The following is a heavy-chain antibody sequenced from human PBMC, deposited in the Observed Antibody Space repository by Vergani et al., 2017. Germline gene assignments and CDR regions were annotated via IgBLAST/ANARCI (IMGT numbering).Heavy chain of an antibody. D-gene: IGHD2-2*01. Sequence: EVQLVESGGGLVQPGGSLRLSCAASGFTVSSNYMSWVRQAPGKGLEWVSVIYSGGSTYYADSVKGRFTISRDNSKNTLYLQMNSLRAEDTAVYYCARDRRDSVVVPAAMDYYYYGMDVWGQGTTVTVSS. CDR2: IYSGGST. V-gene: IGHV3-66*02. CDR3: ARDRRDSVVVPAAMDYYYYGMDV. J-gene: IGHJ6*02. CDR1: GFTVSSNY.